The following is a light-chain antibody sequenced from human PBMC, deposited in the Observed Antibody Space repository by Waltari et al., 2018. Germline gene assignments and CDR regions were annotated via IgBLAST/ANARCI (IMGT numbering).Light chain of an antibody. V-gene: IGKV3-20*01. CDR2: GAS. J-gene: IGKJ1*01. CDR1: QSVGRT. Sequence: EIVLTQSPGTLSLSPGERATLSCSASQSVGRTLAWYQQRPGQAPRLLMYGASIRAADIPDRFAGSGSGTDFSLTINRLEPEDFAVYYCQHYLRLPVSFGQGTKVEIK. CDR3: QHYLRLPVS.